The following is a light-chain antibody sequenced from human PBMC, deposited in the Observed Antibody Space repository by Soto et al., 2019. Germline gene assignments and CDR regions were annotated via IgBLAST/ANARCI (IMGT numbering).Light chain of an antibody. V-gene: IGKV3-15*01. CDR2: DAS. CDR1: QSVRSN. J-gene: IGKJ4*01. CDR3: QQYNEWPLT. Sequence: EQVMTQSPATLSVSPGERATLSCRASQSVRSNLAWYQQKPGQALRLLIYDASTRATGIPAMFSGSGSGTEFTLIISSLQSEDFAVYYCQQYNEWPLTFGGGTKVDIK.